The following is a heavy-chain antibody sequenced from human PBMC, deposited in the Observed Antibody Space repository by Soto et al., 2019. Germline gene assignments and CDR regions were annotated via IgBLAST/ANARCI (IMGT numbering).Heavy chain of an antibody. D-gene: IGHD2-21*01. J-gene: IGHJ5*02. V-gene: IGHV4-59*01. Sequence: QVQLQESGPGRLRPSGTLSLTCPVSGGSFSGSFWGWIRQSPGKGLEWIGYIFYTGSTTYNPSLKSRVTISIDTSKNQFSLKLSSLTAADTAVYYCAHFSDLEWFDPWGQGTLVTVSS. CDR3: AHFSDLEWFDP. CDR2: IFYTGST. CDR1: GGSFSGSF.